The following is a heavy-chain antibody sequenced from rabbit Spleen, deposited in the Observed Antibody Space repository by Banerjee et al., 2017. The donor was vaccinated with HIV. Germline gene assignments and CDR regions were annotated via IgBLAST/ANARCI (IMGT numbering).Heavy chain of an antibody. J-gene: IGHJ6*01. CDR1: GFSCYYKCV. V-gene: IGHV1S45*01. D-gene: IGHD8-1*01. CDR2: MNTVSGNT. Sequence: QEQLVESGGGLVQPEGSLTLTCTASGFSCYYKCVMCWVRQAPGKGLQWIGCMNTVSGNTVYATWAKGRFPISRTSSTTVALQMTSLTAADRAAYFCARDTGSSFSTYGMDLWGQGTLVTVS. CDR3: ARDTGSSFSTYGMDL.